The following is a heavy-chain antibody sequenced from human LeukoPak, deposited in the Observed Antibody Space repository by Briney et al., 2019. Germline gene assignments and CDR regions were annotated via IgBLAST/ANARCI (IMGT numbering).Heavy chain of an antibody. V-gene: IGHV3-30*02. CDR1: GFTFSSYE. CDR3: ARDFMYNVNCAGC. J-gene: IGHJ4*02. CDR2: IRYDGNNK. D-gene: IGHD1-14*01. Sequence: GGSLRLSCAASGFTFSSYEMNWVRQAPGKGLEWVAFIRYDGNNKYYADSVKGRFTISRDNSKNTLYLQMNSLRAEDTAVYYCARDFMYNVNCAGCWGQGTLVTVSS.